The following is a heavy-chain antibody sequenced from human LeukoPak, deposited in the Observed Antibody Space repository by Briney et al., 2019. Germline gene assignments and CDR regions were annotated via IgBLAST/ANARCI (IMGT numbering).Heavy chain of an antibody. Sequence: GGSLRLSCAASGFTFSNAWMSWVRQAPGKGLEWVGRIKSKTDGGTTDYAAPVKGRFTISRDDSKNTLYLQMNSLKTEDTAVYYCTTGRYSSSWYEDWGQGTLVTVSS. CDR2: IKSKTDGGTT. J-gene: IGHJ4*02. CDR3: TTGRYSSSWYED. D-gene: IGHD6-13*01. CDR1: GFTFSNAW. V-gene: IGHV3-15*01.